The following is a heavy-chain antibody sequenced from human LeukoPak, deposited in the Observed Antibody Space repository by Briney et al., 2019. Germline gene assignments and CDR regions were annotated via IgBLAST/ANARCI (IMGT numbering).Heavy chain of an antibody. Sequence: PSETLSLTCTVSGGSISSGSYYWSWIRQPAGKGLEWIGRIYTSGSTNYNPSLKSRVTISVDTSKNQFSLKLSSVTAADTAVYYCARGVTIAAAGGIVNWFDPWGQGTLVTVSS. CDR2: IYTSGST. CDR1: GGSISSGSYY. D-gene: IGHD6-13*01. V-gene: IGHV4-61*02. CDR3: ARGVTIAAAGGIVNWFDP. J-gene: IGHJ5*02.